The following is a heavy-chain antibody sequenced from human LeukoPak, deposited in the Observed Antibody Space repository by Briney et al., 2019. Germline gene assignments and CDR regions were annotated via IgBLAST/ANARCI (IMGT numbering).Heavy chain of an antibody. Sequence: GGSLRLSCAASGFSFITYSMSWVRQAPGKGLDWVSTISGGGDATYYADSVKGRFTISRDNSKNTLYLQMNSLRVEDTAVYYCAGQSYARFDPWGQGTLVTVSS. CDR3: AGQSYARFDP. CDR2: ISGGGDAT. D-gene: IGHD3-16*01. J-gene: IGHJ5*02. V-gene: IGHV3-23*01. CDR1: GFSFITYS.